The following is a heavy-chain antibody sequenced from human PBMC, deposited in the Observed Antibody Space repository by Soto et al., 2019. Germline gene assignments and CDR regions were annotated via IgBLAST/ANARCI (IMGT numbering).Heavy chain of an antibody. V-gene: IGHV1-3*01. CDR1: GYTFTSYA. CDR2: INAGNGNT. Sequence: QVQLVQSGAEVKKPGASVKVSCKASGYTFTSYAIHWVRQAPGQRLEWMGWINAGNGNTRYSQKFQGRVTITRDTSASTAYMELSSLRSEDTAVYYCARDHYYGSGNYNYFDCWGQGTLVTVSS. CDR3: ARDHYYGSGNYNYFDC. J-gene: IGHJ4*02. D-gene: IGHD3-10*01.